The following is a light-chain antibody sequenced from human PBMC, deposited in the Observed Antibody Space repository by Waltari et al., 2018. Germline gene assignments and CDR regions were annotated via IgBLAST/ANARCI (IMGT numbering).Light chain of an antibody. V-gene: IGLV1-44*01. Sequence: QSVLTQPPSASGTPGQRVTIPCSGPSSTIGRQTVTWYQQLPGPAPKLLIYKNNQRPSGVPDRFSASKSGTSASLAISGLQSEDEADYYCASWDDSLNGVFGGGTKLTVL. CDR2: KNN. CDR3: ASWDDSLNGV. CDR1: SSTIGRQT. J-gene: IGLJ3*02.